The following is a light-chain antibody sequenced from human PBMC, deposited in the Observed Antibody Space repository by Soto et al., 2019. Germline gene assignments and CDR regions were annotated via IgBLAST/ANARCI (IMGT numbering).Light chain of an antibody. J-gene: IGKJ1*01. Sequence: DIHRSQSPSTLSASVGHRLTITCRASQNIETGLAWYQQKPGKAPNLLIYDASTLESGVSSRFSGSGSGTEFTLTISSLQPDDIATYYCQHYYSYSGTFGQGTKVDIK. CDR1: QNIETG. CDR2: DAS. CDR3: QHYYSYSGT. V-gene: IGKV1-5*01.